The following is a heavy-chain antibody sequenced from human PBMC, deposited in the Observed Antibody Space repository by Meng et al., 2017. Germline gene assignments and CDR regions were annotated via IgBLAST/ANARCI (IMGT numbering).Heavy chain of an antibody. D-gene: IGHD2-15*01. CDR2: IYWDDDK. J-gene: IGHJ3*02. CDR1: GFSLSTSGVG. Sequence: SGPTLVKPTQTLTLTCTFSGFSLSTSGVGVGWIRQPPGKALEWLALIYWDDDKRYSPSLKSRLTITKDTSKNQVVLTMTNMDPVDTATYYCAHLLGYCSGGSCYSDAFDIWGQGTMDTVSS. V-gene: IGHV2-5*02. CDR3: AHLLGYCSGGSCYSDAFDI.